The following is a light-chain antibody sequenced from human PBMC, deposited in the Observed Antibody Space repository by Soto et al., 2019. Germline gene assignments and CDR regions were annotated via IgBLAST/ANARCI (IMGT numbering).Light chain of an antibody. CDR3: QQYLINPWT. CDR2: GAS. V-gene: IGKV3-20*01. Sequence: EIVLTRSPGTLSLSPGERATLSCRASQSVSSSYLAWYQQKPGQAPRLLIHGASNRATGIPDRFSGSGSGTDFTLTIGRLQTEDFAVYYCQQYLINPWTFGHGTKVDIK. CDR1: QSVSSSY. J-gene: IGKJ1*01.